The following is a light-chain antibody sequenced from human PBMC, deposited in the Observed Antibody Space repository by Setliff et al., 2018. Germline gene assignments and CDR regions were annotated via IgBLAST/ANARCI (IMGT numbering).Light chain of an antibody. CDR1: SSDVGGYNY. CDR3: CSYAGSYTSLYV. CDR2: DVS. J-gene: IGLJ1*01. V-gene: IGLV2-11*01. Sequence: QSVLTQPRSVSGSPGQSVTISCTGTSSDVGGYNYVSWYQQHPGKAPKLMIYDVSXXXSGVPXXXXXXXXXXXXXXTISGLQAEDEADYYCCSYAGSYTSLYVFGTGTKVTVL.